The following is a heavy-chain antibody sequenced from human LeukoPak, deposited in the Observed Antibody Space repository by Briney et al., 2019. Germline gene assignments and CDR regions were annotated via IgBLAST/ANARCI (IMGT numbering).Heavy chain of an antibody. CDR2: ISAYNGNT. CDR3: ARALVVVVAATPWGAFDI. CDR1: GYTFTSYG. J-gene: IGHJ3*02. V-gene: IGHV1-18*01. Sequence: ASVKVSCKASGYTFTSYGISWVRQAPGQGLEWMGWISAYNGNTNYAQKLQGRVTMTTDTSTSTAYMELRSLRSDDTAVYYCARALVVVVAATPWGAFDIWGQGTMVTVSS. D-gene: IGHD2-15*01.